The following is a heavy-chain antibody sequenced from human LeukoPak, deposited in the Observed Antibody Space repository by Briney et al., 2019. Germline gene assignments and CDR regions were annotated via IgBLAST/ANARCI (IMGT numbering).Heavy chain of an antibody. CDR1: GYSISSGYY. V-gene: IGHV4-38-2*02. Sequence: SETLSLTCAVSGYSISSGYYWGWIRQPPGKGLEWIGSIYHSGSTYYNPSLKSRVTISVDTSKNQFSLKLSSVTAADTAVYYCARDIVVVPAAIDYFDYWGQGTLVTVSS. CDR2: IYHSGST. D-gene: IGHD2-2*01. CDR3: ARDIVVVPAAIDYFDY. J-gene: IGHJ4*02.